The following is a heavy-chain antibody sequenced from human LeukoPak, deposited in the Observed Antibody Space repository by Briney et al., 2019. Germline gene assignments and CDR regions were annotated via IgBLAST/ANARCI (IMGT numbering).Heavy chain of an antibody. J-gene: IGHJ6*03. V-gene: IGHV4-59*12. CDR2: IYYSGST. CDR1: GGSISNKY. D-gene: IGHD3-10*01. Sequence: SETLSLTCTVSGGSISNKYWSWIRQPPGKGLEWIGYIYYSGSTNYNPSLKSRVTILVDTSKNQFSLKLSSVTAADTAVYYCARDMVRGVKDYYYYYMDVWGKGTTVTISS. CDR3: ARDMVRGVKDYYYYYMDV.